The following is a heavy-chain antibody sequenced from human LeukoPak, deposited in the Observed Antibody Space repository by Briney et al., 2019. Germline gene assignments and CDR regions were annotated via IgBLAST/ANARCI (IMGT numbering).Heavy chain of an antibody. CDR2: ISVSGGGT. J-gene: IGHJ4*02. Sequence: GVSLRLSCVASGFTFSAYSMTWVRQGPGKGLDWVSSISVSGGGTYYADSVRGRFTISRDNSKNTLYLHMNSLRAEDTAVYYCVKDWRDESNCGGDCLQYWGQGTLVTVSS. CDR3: VKDWRDESNCGGDCLQY. D-gene: IGHD2-21*02. V-gene: IGHV3-23*01. CDR1: GFTFSAYS.